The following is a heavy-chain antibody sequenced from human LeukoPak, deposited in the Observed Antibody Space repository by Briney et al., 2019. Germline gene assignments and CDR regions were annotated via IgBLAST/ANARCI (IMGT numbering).Heavy chain of an antibody. CDR3: ARFRDYDFWSGPKNSPRYYFDY. CDR2: IYYSGST. V-gene: IGHV4-31*03. CDR1: GGSISSGGYY. J-gene: IGHJ4*02. Sequence: SETLSLTCTVSGGSISSGGYYWSWIRQHPGKGLEWIGYIYYSGSTYYNPSLKSRITISVDTSKNQFSLKLSSVTAADTAVYYCARFRDYDFWSGPKNSPRYYFDYWGQGTLVTVSS. D-gene: IGHD3-3*01.